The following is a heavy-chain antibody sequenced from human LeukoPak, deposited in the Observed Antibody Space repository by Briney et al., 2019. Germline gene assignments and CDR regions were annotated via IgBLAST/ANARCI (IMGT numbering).Heavy chain of an antibody. V-gene: IGHV4-59*01. J-gene: IGHJ4*02. D-gene: IGHD3-10*01. Sequence: SETLSLTCTVSGGSISSYYWSWIRQPPGKGLEWIGYIYYSGSTNYNPSLKSRVTISVDTSKNQFSLKLSSVTAADTAVYCCAIETYYGSGSYYNDWGQGTLVTVSS. CDR3: AIETYYGSGSYYND. CDR2: IYYSGST. CDR1: GGSISSYY.